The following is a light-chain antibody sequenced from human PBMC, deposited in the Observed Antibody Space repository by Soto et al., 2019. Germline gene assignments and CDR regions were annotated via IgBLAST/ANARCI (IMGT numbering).Light chain of an antibody. Sequence: IQMTQSPSSLSASVGDRVTITCRASQGISNELGWYQQRQGTAPKVLIYGASNLQSGVPSRFSGSASGTEFTLTISSLQPDDFATYYCQPYSGFPYTFGQGTRLEIK. CDR1: QGISNE. CDR2: GAS. J-gene: IGKJ5*01. V-gene: IGKV1-6*01. CDR3: QPYSGFPYT.